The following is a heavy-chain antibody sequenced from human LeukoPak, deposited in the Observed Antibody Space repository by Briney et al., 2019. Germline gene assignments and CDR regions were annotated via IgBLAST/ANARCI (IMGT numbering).Heavy chain of an antibody. V-gene: IGHV3-48*04. Sequence: PGGSLRLSCAASGSTFSSHSMSWVRQAPGKGLKWLSFISGGGFTIYYADSVTGRFTISRDNAKNSLFLQLNSLRAEDTAVYYCARVRGTFSPHFDSWGQGTLVTVSS. CDR2: ISGGGFTI. J-gene: IGHJ4*02. CDR1: GSTFSSHS. D-gene: IGHD3-10*01. CDR3: ARVRGTFSPHFDS.